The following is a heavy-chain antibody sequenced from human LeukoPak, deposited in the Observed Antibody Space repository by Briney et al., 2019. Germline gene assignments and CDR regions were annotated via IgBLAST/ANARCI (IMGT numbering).Heavy chain of an antibody. D-gene: IGHD2-15*01. V-gene: IGHV4-34*01. CDR2: IYYSGST. Sequence: SETLSLTCAVYGGSFSGYYWSWIRQPPGKGLEWIRSIYYSGSTYYNPSLKSRVTISVDTSKNQFSLKLSSVSAADTAVYYCARGLPSFDYWGQGTLVTVSS. CDR3: ARGLPSFDY. J-gene: IGHJ4*02. CDR1: GGSFSGYY.